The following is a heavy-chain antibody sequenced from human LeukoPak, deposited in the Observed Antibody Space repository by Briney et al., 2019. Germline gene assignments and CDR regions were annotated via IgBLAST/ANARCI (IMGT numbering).Heavy chain of an antibody. V-gene: IGHV1-18*01. CDR1: GYTFTTYG. Sequence: ASVKVSCKASGYTFTTYGISWVRQAPGQGLEWMGWISAYNGNTNYAQKLQGRVTMTTDTSTSTAYMELRSLRSDDTAVYYCARDAPYSSGWYGTGGFDPWGQGTLVTVSS. J-gene: IGHJ5*02. CDR2: ISAYNGNT. CDR3: ARDAPYSSGWYGTGGFDP. D-gene: IGHD6-19*01.